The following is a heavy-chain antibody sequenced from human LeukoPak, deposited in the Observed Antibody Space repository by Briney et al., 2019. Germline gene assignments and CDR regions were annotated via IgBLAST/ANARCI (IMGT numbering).Heavy chain of an antibody. Sequence: SETLSLTCTVSGGSISTSNYYWGWIRQPPGKGLEWIGNIFYSGSTYYSPSLKSRVTISLDTSRNQFSLKLTSVTAADTAVYYCARLSRLDYDSSGYTSWGQGTLVTVSS. CDR3: ARLSRLDYDSSGYTS. CDR2: IFYSGST. CDR1: GGSISTSNYY. D-gene: IGHD3-22*01. J-gene: IGHJ5*02. V-gene: IGHV4-39*07.